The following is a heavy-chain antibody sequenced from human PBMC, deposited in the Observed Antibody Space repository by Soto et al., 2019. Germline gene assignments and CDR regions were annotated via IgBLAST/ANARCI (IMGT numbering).Heavy chain of an antibody. Sequence: QVQLVQSGAEVKQPGASVKVSCKASGYSFRNYGFIWVRQAPGQGLEWMGWISGLNGDTNYARSLQGRATMMTDTSTATVHMEWRNLRSDDTAVYYCARAESYTTSWYAMDVWGQGTAVTV. CDR1: GYSFRNYG. J-gene: IGHJ6*02. V-gene: IGHV1-18*01. D-gene: IGHD2-2*02. CDR2: ISGLNGDT. CDR3: ARAESYTTSWYAMDV.